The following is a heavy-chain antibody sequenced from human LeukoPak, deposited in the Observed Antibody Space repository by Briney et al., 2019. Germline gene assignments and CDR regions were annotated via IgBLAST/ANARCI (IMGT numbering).Heavy chain of an antibody. CDR1: RFTFSSYA. V-gene: IGHV3-23*01. CDR2: ISGSGGST. Sequence: PGGSLRLSCPAPRFTFSSYAMSWVRQAPGKGLEWVSAISGSGGSTYYADSVKGRFTISRDNSKNTLYLQMNSLRAEDTAVYYCAKHLGTTVISYYYYYMDVWGKGTTVTVSS. D-gene: IGHD4-11*01. CDR3: AKHLGTTVISYYYYYMDV. J-gene: IGHJ6*03.